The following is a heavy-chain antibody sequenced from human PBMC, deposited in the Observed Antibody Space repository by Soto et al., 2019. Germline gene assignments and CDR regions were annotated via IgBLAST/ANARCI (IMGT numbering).Heavy chain of an antibody. CDR1: GFTFSSYA. Sequence: GVSLRLSCAASGFTFSSYAMNWVRQAPGKGLEWVSAISGSGGSTYYADSVKGRFTISRDNSKNTLYLQMNSLRAEDTAVYYCAKSMGEWQRLPTEYYYYGMDVWGQGTTVTVSS. D-gene: IGHD6-25*01. V-gene: IGHV3-23*01. J-gene: IGHJ6*02. CDR2: ISGSGGST. CDR3: AKSMGEWQRLPTEYYYYGMDV.